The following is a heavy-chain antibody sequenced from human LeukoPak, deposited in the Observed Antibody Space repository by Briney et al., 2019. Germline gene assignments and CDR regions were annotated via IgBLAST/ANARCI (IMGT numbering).Heavy chain of an antibody. CDR3: ANDPIDSYGR. V-gene: IGHV3-23*01. J-gene: IGHJ4*02. CDR2: ISGSGANT. Sequence: PGGSLRLSCAASGFTFSTYAMCWVRQAPGKELERVSIISGSGANTHYADSVKGRFTISRDNSKNTLYLQMNRLRAEDTAVYYCANDPIDSYGRWGQGTLVTVSS. D-gene: IGHD5-18*01. CDR1: GFTFSTYA.